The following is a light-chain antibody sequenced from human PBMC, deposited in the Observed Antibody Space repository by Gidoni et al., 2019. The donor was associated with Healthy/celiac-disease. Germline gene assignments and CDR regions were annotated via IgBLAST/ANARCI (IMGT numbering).Light chain of an antibody. V-gene: IGKV3-15*01. Sequence: EIVMTQSPATLSVSPEERATLSCRASQSVNSNLAWYQQKPGQAPRLLIYGASTRATGIPARFSGSGSGTEFTLTISSLQSENFAIYYCQHYNSWPLTFXGXTKVEIK. CDR2: GAS. CDR3: QHYNSWPLT. CDR1: QSVNSN. J-gene: IGKJ4*01.